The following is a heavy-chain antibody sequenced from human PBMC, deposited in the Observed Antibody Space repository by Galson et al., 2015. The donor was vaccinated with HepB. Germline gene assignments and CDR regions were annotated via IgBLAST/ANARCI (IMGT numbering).Heavy chain of an antibody. CDR2: ISGSGGST. J-gene: IGHJ4*02. CDR1: GFTFSSYA. D-gene: IGHD2-15*01. Sequence: SLRLSCAASGFTFSSYAMHWVRQAPGKGLEWVSAISGSGGSTYYADSVKGRFTISRDNSKNTLYLQMNSLRAEDTAVYYCAKDGGVVAAFVLGPDYFDYWGQGTLVTVSS. V-gene: IGHV3-23*01. CDR3: AKDGGVVAAFVLGPDYFDY.